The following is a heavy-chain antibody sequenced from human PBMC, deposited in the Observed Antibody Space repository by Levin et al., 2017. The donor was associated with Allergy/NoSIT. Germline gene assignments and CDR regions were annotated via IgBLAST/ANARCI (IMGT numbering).Heavy chain of an antibody. CDR1: GFTFSDYY. CDR2: ISSSGSTI. D-gene: IGHD3-9*01. CDR3: ARDGSQYYDILTGYYSGHAFDI. V-gene: IGHV3-11*01. J-gene: IGHJ3*02. Sequence: GGSLRLSCAASGFTFSDYYMSWIRQAPGKGLEWVSYISSSGSTIYYADSVKGRFTISRDNAKNSLYLQMNSLRAEDTAVYYCARDGSQYYDILTGYYSGHAFDIWGQGTMVTVSS.